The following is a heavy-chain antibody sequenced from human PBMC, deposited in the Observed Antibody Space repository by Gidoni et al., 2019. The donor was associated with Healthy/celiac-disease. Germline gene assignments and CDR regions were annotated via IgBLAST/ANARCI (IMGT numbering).Heavy chain of an antibody. CDR3: ARVEKSGSYYEYYYYYGMDV. J-gene: IGHJ6*02. V-gene: IGHV1-69*01. Sequence: QVQLVQSGAEVKKPGSSVKVSCKASGGTFSSSAISCVRQAPGQGLEWMGGIIPIFGTANYAKKFQGRVTITADESTSTAYMELSSLRSEDTAVYYCARVEKSGSYYEYYYYYGMDVWGQGTTVTVSS. CDR1: GGTFSSSA. CDR2: IIPIFGTA. D-gene: IGHD1-26*01.